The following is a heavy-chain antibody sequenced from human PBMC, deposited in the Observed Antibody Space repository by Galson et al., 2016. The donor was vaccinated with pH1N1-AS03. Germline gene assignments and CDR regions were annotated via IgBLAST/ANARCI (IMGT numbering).Heavy chain of an antibody. CDR2: VYYTGSV. Sequence: SEPLSLTCTVSGDSLSSYFWNWIRRPPGKGLEWIGYVYYTGSVKYNPSLKSRVTISLDTSNNQFSLILKSVTAADTAVYYCARGRAPSPVTYYFDDWGQGTMVTVSS. CDR1: GDSLSSYF. CDR3: ARGRAPSPVTYYFDD. V-gene: IGHV4-59*01. D-gene: IGHD1-26*01. J-gene: IGHJ3*01.